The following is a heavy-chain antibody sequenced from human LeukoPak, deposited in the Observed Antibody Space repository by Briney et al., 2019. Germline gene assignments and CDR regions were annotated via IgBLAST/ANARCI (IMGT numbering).Heavy chain of an antibody. CDR3: VRHNHMDV. Sequence: GASVKVSCKASGYTFTTYSMHWVRQAPGQGLEWMAIINLSGGSTDYTQKFQGRVTMTRDTSTSTVYMELSSLRSVDTAVYYCVRHNHMDVWGQGTTVTVSS. J-gene: IGHJ6*02. CDR1: GYTFTTYS. CDR2: INLSGGST. V-gene: IGHV1-46*01.